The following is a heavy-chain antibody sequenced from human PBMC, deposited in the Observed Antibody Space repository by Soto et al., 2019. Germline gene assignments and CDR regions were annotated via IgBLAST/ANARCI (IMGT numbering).Heavy chain of an antibody. CDR3: ARDSASYDFWSGYSYGMDV. V-gene: IGHV4-31*03. CDR1: GCSISSGGYY. D-gene: IGHD3-3*01. CDR2: IYYSGST. J-gene: IGHJ6*02. Sequence: SETRSLTCPVSGCSISSGGYYWSWIRQHPGKGLEWIGYIYYSGSTYYNPSLKSRVTISVDTSKNQFSPKLSSVTAADTAVYYCARDSASYDFWSGYSYGMDVWGQGTTVTVSS.